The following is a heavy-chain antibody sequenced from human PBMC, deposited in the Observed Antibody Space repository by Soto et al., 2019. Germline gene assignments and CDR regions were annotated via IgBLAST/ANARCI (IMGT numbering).Heavy chain of an antibody. CDR2: INVGNGKT. CDR1: GYTFTSYD. J-gene: IGHJ4*02. D-gene: IGHD1-26*01. Sequence: QAQLVQSGAEVKKPGASVKVSCKASGYTFTSYDLHWVRQAPGQRLQWMGWINVGNGKTKYSQNFQGRVTITRDTSASTAYMELSSLRYEDTALYYCARGDVILGLWGQGTLVTVSS. V-gene: IGHV1-3*01. CDR3: ARGDVILGL.